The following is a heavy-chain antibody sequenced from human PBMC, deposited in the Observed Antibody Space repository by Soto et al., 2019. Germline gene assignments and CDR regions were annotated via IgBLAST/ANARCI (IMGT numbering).Heavy chain of an antibody. CDR3: ARDPRGVFGYYMDV. D-gene: IGHD3-3*01. CDR2: INPDSGYT. J-gene: IGHJ6*03. CDR1: GYTFTTHS. Sequence: QVQLVQSGAEVKKPGASVRVSCKVSGYTFTTHSLNWVRQAPGQSLEWMGWINPDSGYTKYSENFQDRVTITRDTSASTAYLELSSLRSEDTAVYYCARDPRGVFGYYMDVWGKGTTVIVSS. V-gene: IGHV1-3*01.